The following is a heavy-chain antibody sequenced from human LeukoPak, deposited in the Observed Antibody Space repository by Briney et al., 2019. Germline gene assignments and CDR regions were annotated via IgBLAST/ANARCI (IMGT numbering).Heavy chain of an antibody. CDR3: ARSYGSGDGDFDY. V-gene: IGHV3-74*01. J-gene: IGHJ4*02. Sequence: PGGSLRLSCAASGFTFSSYWMHLVRQAPGKGLVWVSRINSDGSSTSYADSVKGRFTISRDNAKNTLYLQMNSLRAEDTAVYYCARSYGSGDGDFDYWGQGTLVTVSS. CDR1: GFTFSSYW. D-gene: IGHD3-10*01. CDR2: INSDGSST.